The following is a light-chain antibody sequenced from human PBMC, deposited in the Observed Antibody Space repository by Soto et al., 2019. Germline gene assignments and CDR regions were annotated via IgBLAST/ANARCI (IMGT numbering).Light chain of an antibody. V-gene: IGLV2-14*01. Sequence: QSALTQPASVSGSPGQSITISCTGTRSDVGGYKSVAWYQHNPGKAPKLMIYDVSKRPSGVSSRFSGSKSANTASLSISGLQTEDEADYSCSSYTTSNTLVFGTGTKLTVL. J-gene: IGLJ1*01. CDR3: SSYTTSNTLV. CDR2: DVS. CDR1: RSDVGGYKS.